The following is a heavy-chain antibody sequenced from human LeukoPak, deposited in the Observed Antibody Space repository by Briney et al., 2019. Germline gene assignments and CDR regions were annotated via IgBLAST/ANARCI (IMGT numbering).Heavy chain of an antibody. CDR3: ARHGVWFGDQRSAFDI. CDR2: IYYSGST. CDR1: DGSISSYY. J-gene: IGHJ3*02. D-gene: IGHD3-10*01. Sequence: TASETLSLTCTVSDGSISSYYWSWIRQPPGKGLEWIGYIYYSGSTNYNPSLKSRVTISVDTSKNQFSLKLSSVTAADTAVYYCARHGVWFGDQRSAFDIWGQGTMVTVSS. V-gene: IGHV4-59*08.